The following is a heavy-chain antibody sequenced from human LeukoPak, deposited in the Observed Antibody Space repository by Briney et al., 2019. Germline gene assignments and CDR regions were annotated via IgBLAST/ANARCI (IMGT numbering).Heavy chain of an antibody. J-gene: IGHJ4*02. D-gene: IGHD6-19*01. CDR3: ARGLYSSGWYVAPRRAAGFDY. CDR1: GGSFSGYY. CDR2: INRSGST. Sequence: TSETLSLTCAVYGGSFSGYYWSWIRQPPGKGLEWIGEINRSGSTNYNPSLKSRITISVDTSKNQFSLKLSSVTAADTAVYYCARGLYSSGWYVAPRRAAGFDYWGQGTLVTVSS. V-gene: IGHV4-34*01.